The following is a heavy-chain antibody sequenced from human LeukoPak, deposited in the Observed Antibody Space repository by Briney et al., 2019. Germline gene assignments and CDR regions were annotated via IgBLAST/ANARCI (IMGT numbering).Heavy chain of an antibody. CDR3: ARRLVMDGGNSFEAFDI. CDR2: IYYSGST. V-gene: IGHV4-59*01. D-gene: IGHD4-23*01. Sequence: SETLSLTCTVSGGSISSYYWSWIRRPPGKGLEWIGYIYYSGSTNYNPSLKSRVTISVDTSKNQFSLKLSSVTAADTAVYYCARRLVMDGGNSFEAFDIWGQGTMVTVSS. J-gene: IGHJ3*02. CDR1: GGSISSYY.